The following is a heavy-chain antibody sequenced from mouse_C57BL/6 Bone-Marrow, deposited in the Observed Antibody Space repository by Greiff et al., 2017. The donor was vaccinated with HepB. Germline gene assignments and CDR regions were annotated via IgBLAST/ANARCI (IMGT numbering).Heavy chain of an antibody. Sequence: VQLKESGPELVKPGASVKIPCKASGYTFTDYNMDWVKQSHGKSLEWIGDINPNNGGTIYNQKFKGKATLTVDKSSSTAYMELRSLTSEDTAVYYCARSGPYGSSPAWFAYWGQGTLVTVSA. D-gene: IGHD1-1*01. CDR1: GYTFTDYN. CDR2: INPNNGGT. J-gene: IGHJ3*01. V-gene: IGHV1-18*01. CDR3: ARSGPYGSSPAWFAY.